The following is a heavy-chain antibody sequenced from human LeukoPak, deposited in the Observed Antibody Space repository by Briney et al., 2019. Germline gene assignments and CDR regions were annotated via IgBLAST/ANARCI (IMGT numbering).Heavy chain of an antibody. CDR1: GYTFTGYY. Sequence: ASVKVSCKASGYTFTGYYMHWVRQAPGQGLEWMGWINPNSGGTNYAQKFQGRVTMTRDTFISTAYMELSRLRSDDTAVYYCARDVGTSGWYTFDYWGQGTLVTVSS. CDR3: ARDVGTSGWYTFDY. CDR2: INPNSGGT. J-gene: IGHJ4*02. V-gene: IGHV1-2*02. D-gene: IGHD6-19*01.